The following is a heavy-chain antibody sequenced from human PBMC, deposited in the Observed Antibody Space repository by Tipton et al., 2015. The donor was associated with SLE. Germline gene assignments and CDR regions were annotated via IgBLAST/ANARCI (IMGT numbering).Heavy chain of an antibody. V-gene: IGHV3-30-3*01. D-gene: IGHD2-2*01. CDR1: GFTFSSYA. CDR3: ASELSSTSWSPFDY. J-gene: IGHJ4*02. CDR2: ISYDGSNK. Sequence: SLRLSCAASGFTFSSYAMHWVRQAPGKGLEWVAVISYDGSNKYYADSVKGRSTISRDNSKNMLYLQMNSLRAEDTAVYYCASELSSTSWSPFDYWGQGTLVTVSS.